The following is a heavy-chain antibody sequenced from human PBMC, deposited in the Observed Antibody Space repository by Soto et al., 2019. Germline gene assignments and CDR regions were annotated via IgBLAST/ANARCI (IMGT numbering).Heavy chain of an antibody. Sequence: GGSLRLSCAASGFTFSSYAMHWVRQAPGKGLEWVAVISYDGSNKYYADSVKGRFTISRDNSKNTLYLQMNSLRAEDTAVYYCARDGYYYGTGDYWGQGTLVTVSS. CDR2: ISYDGSNK. D-gene: IGHD3-10*01. J-gene: IGHJ4*02. CDR3: ARDGYYYGTGDY. V-gene: IGHV3-30-3*01. CDR1: GFTFSSYA.